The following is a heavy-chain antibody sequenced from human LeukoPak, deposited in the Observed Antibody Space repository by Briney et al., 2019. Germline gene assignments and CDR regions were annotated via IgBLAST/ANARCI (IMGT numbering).Heavy chain of an antibody. J-gene: IGHJ5*02. CDR1: GYSISSGYY. CDR3: ARRDRWFDP. V-gene: IGHV4-38-2*01. Sequence: SETLSLTCGVSGYSISSGYYWGWIRQSPGKGLEWIGNIYRSGSTYYNPSLKSRVTISVDTSKNQFSLRLTSVTAADTAVYYRARRDRWFDPWGQGTLVTVSS. CDR2: IYRSGST.